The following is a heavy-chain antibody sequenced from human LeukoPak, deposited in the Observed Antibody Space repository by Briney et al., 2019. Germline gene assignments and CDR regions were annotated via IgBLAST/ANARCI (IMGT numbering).Heavy chain of an antibody. CDR3: ARGAELRFLEWFFLDDAFDI. J-gene: IGHJ3*02. D-gene: IGHD3-3*01. V-gene: IGHV3-30*03. CDR2: ISYDGSNK. CDR1: GFTVSSNY. Sequence: LAGGSLRLSCAASGFTVSSNYMSWVRQAPGKGLEWVAVISYDGSNKYYADSVKGRFTISRDNSKNTLYLQMNSLRAEDTAVYYCARGAELRFLEWFFLDDAFDIWGQGTMVTVSS.